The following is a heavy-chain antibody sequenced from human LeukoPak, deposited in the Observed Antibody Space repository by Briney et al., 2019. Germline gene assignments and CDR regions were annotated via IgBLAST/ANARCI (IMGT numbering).Heavy chain of an antibody. V-gene: IGHV1-69*13. Sequence: ASVKVSCKASGYTFTSYAISWVRQAPGQGLEWMGGIIPIFGTANYAQKFQGRVTITADESTSTAYMELSSLRSEDTAVYYCARGIAAAGTGEYYFDYWGQGTLVTVSS. D-gene: IGHD6-13*01. J-gene: IGHJ4*02. CDR3: ARGIAAAGTGEYYFDY. CDR2: IIPIFGTA. CDR1: GYTFTSYA.